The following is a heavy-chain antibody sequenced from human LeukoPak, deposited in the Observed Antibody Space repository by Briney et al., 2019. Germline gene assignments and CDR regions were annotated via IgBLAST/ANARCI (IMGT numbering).Heavy chain of an antibody. CDR2: ISWNRGSI. CDR1: GFTFDDYA. V-gene: IGHV3-9*01. D-gene: IGHD3-9*01. J-gene: IGHJ4*02. CDR3: AKAHSPLRYFDWLFDY. Sequence: PGGSLRLSCAASGFTFDDYAMHWVRQAPGKGLEWVSGISWNRGSIGYADSVKGRFTISRDNAKNSLYLQMNSLRAEDTALYYCAKAHSPLRYFDWLFDYWGQGTLVTVSS.